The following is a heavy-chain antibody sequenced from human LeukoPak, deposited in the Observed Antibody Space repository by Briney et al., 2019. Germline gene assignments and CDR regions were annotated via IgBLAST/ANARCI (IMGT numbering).Heavy chain of an antibody. Sequence: ASVKVSCKASGYTFTGYYMHWVRQAPGQGLEWMGWINPNSGGTNYAQNFRGRVTMTRDTSISTAYMELSRLRSDDTAMYYCARADRSSWYYFDYWGQGTLVTVSS. CDR3: ARADRSSWYYFDY. V-gene: IGHV1-2*02. J-gene: IGHJ4*02. CDR2: INPNSGGT. D-gene: IGHD6-13*01. CDR1: GYTFTGYY.